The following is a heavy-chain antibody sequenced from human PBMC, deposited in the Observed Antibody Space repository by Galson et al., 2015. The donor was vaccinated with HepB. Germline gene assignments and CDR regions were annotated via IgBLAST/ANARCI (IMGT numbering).Heavy chain of an antibody. CDR1: GFTFSSYG. V-gene: IGHV3-33*01. CDR2: IWYDGSNK. CDR3: ARGLRGYSYGWATYYYDSSGYYYSAFDI. J-gene: IGHJ3*02. D-gene: IGHD3-22*01. Sequence: SLRLSCAASGFTFSSYGMHWVRQAPGKGLEWVAVIWYDGSNKYYADSVKGRFTISRDNSKNTLYLQMNSLRAEDTAVYYCARGLRGYSYGWATYYYDSSGYYYSAFDIWGQGTMVTVSS.